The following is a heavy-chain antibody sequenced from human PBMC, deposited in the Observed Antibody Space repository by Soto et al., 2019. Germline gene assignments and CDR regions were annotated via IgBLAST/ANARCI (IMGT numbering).Heavy chain of an antibody. Sequence: GGSLRLSCAASGFTFSSYWMHWVRQAPGRGLVWVSRINGDGSGTTYADSVKGRFTISRDNAKNTLYLQMSSLRAEDTAVYYCARRLTHAFDIWGQGTMVTVSS. CDR1: GFTFSSYW. J-gene: IGHJ3*02. D-gene: IGHD2-21*02. CDR3: ARRLTHAFDI. CDR2: INGDGSGT. V-gene: IGHV3-74*01.